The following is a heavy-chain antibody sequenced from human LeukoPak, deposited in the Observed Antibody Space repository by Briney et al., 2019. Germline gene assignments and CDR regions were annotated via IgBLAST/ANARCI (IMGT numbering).Heavy chain of an antibody. D-gene: IGHD3-22*01. V-gene: IGHV3-30*01. CDR3: ARDHQYFDSSGTFDI. Sequence: GRSPRLSCAASGFTFSSYAMHWVRQAPGKGLEWGAVISYDGGNKYYADSVKGRFTISRDNSKNTVYLEMNSLRTEATAVYYCARDHQYFDSSGTFDIWGQGTMVTVSS. J-gene: IGHJ3*02. CDR2: ISYDGGNK. CDR1: GFTFSSYA.